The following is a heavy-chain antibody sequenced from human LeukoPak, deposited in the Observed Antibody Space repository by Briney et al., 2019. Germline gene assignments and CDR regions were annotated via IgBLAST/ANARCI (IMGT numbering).Heavy chain of an antibody. V-gene: IGHV4-39*07. D-gene: IGHD6-13*01. CDR3: ARNNLYSSSWSFDY. J-gene: IGHJ4*02. Sequence: SEPLSLTCTVSGGSISSSSYYWGWIRQPPGKGLEWIGSIYYSGSTYYNPSLKSRVTISVDTSKNQFSLKLSSVTAADTAVYYCARNNLYSSSWSFDYWGQGTLVTVSS. CDR1: GGSISSSSYY. CDR2: IYYSGST.